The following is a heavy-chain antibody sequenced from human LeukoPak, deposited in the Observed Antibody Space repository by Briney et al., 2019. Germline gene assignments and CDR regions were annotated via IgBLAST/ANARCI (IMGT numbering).Heavy chain of an antibody. Sequence: GGSLRLSCAASGFTFSSYGMHWVRQAPGKGLEWVEVISYDGSNKYYADSVKGRFTISRDNSKNTLYLQMNSLRAEDTAVYYCANGYCTNGVCYPYYYYYMDVWGKGTTVTVSS. D-gene: IGHD2-8*01. CDR3: ANGYCTNGVCYPYYYYYMDV. CDR1: GFTFSSYG. CDR2: ISYDGSNK. V-gene: IGHV3-30*18. J-gene: IGHJ6*03.